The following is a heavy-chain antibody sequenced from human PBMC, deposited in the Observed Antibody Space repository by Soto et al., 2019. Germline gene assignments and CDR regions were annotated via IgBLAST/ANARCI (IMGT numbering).Heavy chain of an antibody. CDR2: ISAHNGNT. Sequence: QVHLVQSGAEVKKPGASVKVSCKGSGYGFTTYGIPWVRQAPGQGLAWMAWISAHNGNTNYAQKLQGRVTVPRDTSPSTAYMVLRSLWSDDTAVYYCARGRYGDYWGRGALVTVSS. J-gene: IGHJ4*02. V-gene: IGHV1-18*01. D-gene: IGHD1-1*01. CDR1: GYGFTTYG. CDR3: ARGRYGDY.